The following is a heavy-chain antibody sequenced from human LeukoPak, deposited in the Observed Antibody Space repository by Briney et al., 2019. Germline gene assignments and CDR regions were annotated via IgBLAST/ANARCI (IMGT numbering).Heavy chain of an antibody. CDR2: INHSGGT. V-gene: IGHV4-34*01. CDR3: ARSGIAAAGTIDY. D-gene: IGHD6-13*01. CDR1: GGSFRGYD. J-gene: IGHJ4*02. Sequence: NPSETLSLTCAVYGGSFRGYDWSWIRQPPGKGLEWIGEINHSGGTNYNPSLKSRVTISVDTSKNQFSLNLSSVTAADTAVYYCARSGIAAAGTIDYWGQGTLVTVSS.